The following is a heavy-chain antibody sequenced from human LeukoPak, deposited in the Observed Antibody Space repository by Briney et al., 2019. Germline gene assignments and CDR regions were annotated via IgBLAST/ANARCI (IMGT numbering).Heavy chain of an antibody. CDR2: IYYSGST. Sequence: SETLSLTCTVSGGSISSSSYYWGWIRQPPGKGLEWIGSIYYSGSTYYNPSLKSRVTISVDTSKNQFSLKLSSVMIVVLQSDAFDIWGQGTMVTVSS. CDR1: GGSISSSSYY. D-gene: IGHD3-22*01. J-gene: IGHJ3*02. CDR3: DI. V-gene: IGHV4-39*07.